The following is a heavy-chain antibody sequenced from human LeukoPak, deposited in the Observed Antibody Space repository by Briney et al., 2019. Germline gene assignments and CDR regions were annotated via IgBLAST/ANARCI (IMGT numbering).Heavy chain of an antibody. CDR2: INSDGSST. CDR3: ARAAVRAYNWFDP. J-gene: IGHJ5*02. CDR1: GFTFSSYW. D-gene: IGHD3-10*01. V-gene: IGHV3-74*01. Sequence: GGSLRLSCAASGFTFSSYWMHWVRQAPGKGLVWVSRINSDGSSTSYADSVKGRFTISRDNAKNTLYLQMNSLGAEDTAVYYCARAAVRAYNWFDPWGQGTLVTVSS.